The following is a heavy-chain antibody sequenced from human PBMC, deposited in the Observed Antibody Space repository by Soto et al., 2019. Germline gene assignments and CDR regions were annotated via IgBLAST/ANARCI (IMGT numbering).Heavy chain of an antibody. D-gene: IGHD3-10*01. V-gene: IGHV3-15*01. CDR2: IKSKTDGGTT. CDR1: GFTFSSAW. Sequence: GGSLRLSCAASGFTFSSAWMSWVRQAPGKGLVWVGRIKSKTDGGTTDYAAPVKGRFTISRDDSKNTLYLQMDSLKTEDTAVYYCTTDSEVSYGSGSCFDYWGQGTLVTVSS. J-gene: IGHJ4*02. CDR3: TTDSEVSYGSGSCFDY.